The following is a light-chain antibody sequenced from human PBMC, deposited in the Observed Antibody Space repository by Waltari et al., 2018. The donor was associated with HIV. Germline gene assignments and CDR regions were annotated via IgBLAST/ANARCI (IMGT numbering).Light chain of an antibody. Sequence: EIVLTQSPGTLSLSPGERATLSCRASQSVTNNFLAWYQQKPGQAPRLLIYGASNRATGIPDRFSGSGSGTDFTLTISRLGPEDFAVYYCQQYGSSPRTFGQGTRLESK. CDR1: QSVTNNF. J-gene: IGKJ2*01. CDR2: GAS. V-gene: IGKV3-20*01. CDR3: QQYGSSPRT.